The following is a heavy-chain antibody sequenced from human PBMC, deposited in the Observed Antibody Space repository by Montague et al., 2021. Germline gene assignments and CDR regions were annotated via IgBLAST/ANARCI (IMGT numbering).Heavy chain of an antibody. Sequence: SETLSLTCTVSGGSITSYYWSWIRQPPGKGLECIGHFYTSGSTNYNPSLKSRVTMSLDTSKNQFSLKLTSVTAADTAVYYCARAPTQGRVFCCWGQGTLVTVSS. D-gene: IGHD3-3*01. J-gene: IGHJ4*02. CDR2: FYTSGST. CDR1: GGSITSYY. V-gene: IGHV4-4*07. CDR3: ARAPTQGRVFCC.